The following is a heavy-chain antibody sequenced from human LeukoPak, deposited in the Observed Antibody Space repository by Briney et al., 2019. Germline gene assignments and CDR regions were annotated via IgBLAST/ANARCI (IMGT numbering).Heavy chain of an antibody. Sequence: GGSLRLSCAASGFILSSYDMHWVRQAPGKGLEWVAMIKQDGSEKHYVDSVKGRFTISSDNTKNSLYLQMNSLRAEDTALYYRATLDTAMVTNFGYWGQGTLVTVSS. CDR2: IKQDGSEK. CDR3: ATLDTAMVTNFGY. D-gene: IGHD5-18*01. CDR1: GFILSSYD. J-gene: IGHJ4*02. V-gene: IGHV3-7*01.